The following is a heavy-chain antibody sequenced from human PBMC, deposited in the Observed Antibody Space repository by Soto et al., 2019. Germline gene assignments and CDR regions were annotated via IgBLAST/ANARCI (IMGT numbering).Heavy chain of an antibody. V-gene: IGHV4-59*01. J-gene: IGHJ6*03. CDR3: ARVRRLELKREPYYYHYMDV. CDR1: GGCISSYY. Sequence: SETLSLTCTVSGGCISSYYWSWIRQPPGKGLEWIGYIYYSGSTNYNPSLKSRVTISVDTSKNQFSLKLSSVTAADTAVYYCARVRRLELKREPYYYHYMDVWGKGTTVTVSS. D-gene: IGHD1-7*01. CDR2: IYYSGST.